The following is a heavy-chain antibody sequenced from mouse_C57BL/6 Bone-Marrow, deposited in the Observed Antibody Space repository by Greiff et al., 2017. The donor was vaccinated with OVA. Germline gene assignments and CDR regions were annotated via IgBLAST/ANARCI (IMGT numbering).Heavy chain of an antibody. D-gene: IGHD4-1*01. CDR2: IYWDDDK. Sequence: QVTLKESGPGILQSSPTLSLTCSFSGFSLSTSGMGVSWIRQPSGNGLEWLAHIYWDDDKRYNPSLKSRLTISKDTSSNQVFLKITRVDTADTATYYCARNYWGFDYWGQGTTLTVSS. V-gene: IGHV8-12*01. J-gene: IGHJ2*01. CDR1: GFSLSTSGMG. CDR3: ARNYWGFDY.